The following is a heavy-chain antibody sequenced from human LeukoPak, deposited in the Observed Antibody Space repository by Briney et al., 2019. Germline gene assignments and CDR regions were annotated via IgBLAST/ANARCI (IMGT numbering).Heavy chain of an antibody. CDR2: IYTSEST. Sequence: SETPSLTCTVSGGSISSYYWSWIRQPAGKGLEWIGRIYTSESTNYIPSLKSRVTMSVDTSKNQFSLKLSSVTAADTAVYYCARTIAAAGAYYMDVWGKGTTVTVSS. V-gene: IGHV4-4*07. CDR1: GGSISSYY. D-gene: IGHD6-13*01. J-gene: IGHJ6*03. CDR3: ARTIAAAGAYYMDV.